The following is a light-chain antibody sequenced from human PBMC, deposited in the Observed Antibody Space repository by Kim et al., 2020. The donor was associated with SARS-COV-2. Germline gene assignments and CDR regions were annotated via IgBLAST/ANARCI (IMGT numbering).Light chain of an antibody. CDR3: AAWDDSLNGYV. V-gene: IGLV1-44*01. CDR2: SNN. CDR1: SSNIGSNT. Sequence: ELTQPPSASGTPGQRVTISCSGSSSNIGSNTVNWYQQLPGTAPKLLIYSNNQRPSGVPDRFSGSKSGTTASLAISGLQSEDEADYYCAAWDDSLNGYVFGTGTKVTVL. J-gene: IGLJ1*01.